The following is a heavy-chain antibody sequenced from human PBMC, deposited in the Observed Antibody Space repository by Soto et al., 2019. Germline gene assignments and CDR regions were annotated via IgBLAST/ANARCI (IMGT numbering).Heavy chain of an antibody. J-gene: IGHJ2*01. CDR3: ARDRGGSYYGPGWYFDL. CDR1: GFTFSSYW. CDR2: INSDGSST. Sequence: PEGSLRLSCAASGFTFSSYWMHWVRQAPGKGLVWVSRINSDGSSTSYADSVKGRFTISRDNAKNTLYLQMNSLRAEDTAVYYCARDRGGSYYGPGWYFDLWGRGTLVTVSS. V-gene: IGHV3-74*01. D-gene: IGHD1-26*01.